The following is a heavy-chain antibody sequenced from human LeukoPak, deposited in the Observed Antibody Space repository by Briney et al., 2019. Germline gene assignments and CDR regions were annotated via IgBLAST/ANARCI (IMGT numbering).Heavy chain of an antibody. CDR1: GFTFSSYW. J-gene: IGHJ4*02. D-gene: IGHD6-19*01. V-gene: IGHV3-7*01. Sequence: GGSLRLSCAASGFTFSSYWMYWVRQAPGKGLEWVAIINEEGSEKYSVDSVKGRFTISRDNAKNSLYLQMNSLRAEDTAVYYCAREVPRSGWAHEYWGQGTLVTVSS. CDR3: AREVPRSGWAHEY. CDR2: INEEGSEK.